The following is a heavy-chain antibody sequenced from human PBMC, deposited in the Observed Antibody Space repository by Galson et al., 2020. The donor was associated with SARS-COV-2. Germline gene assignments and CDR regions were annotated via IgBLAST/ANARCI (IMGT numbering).Heavy chain of an antibody. V-gene: IGHV3-30-3*01. D-gene: IGHD6-19*01. CDR2: ISYDGSNK. Sequence: PGGSLRLSCAASGFTFSSYAMHWVRQAPGKGLEWVAVISYDGSNKYYADSVKGRFTISRDNSKNKLYLQMNSLRAEDTAVYYCARGGGGYSSGWSNWGQGTLVTVSS. J-gene: IGHJ4*02. CDR3: ARGGGGYSSGWSN. CDR1: GFTFSSYA.